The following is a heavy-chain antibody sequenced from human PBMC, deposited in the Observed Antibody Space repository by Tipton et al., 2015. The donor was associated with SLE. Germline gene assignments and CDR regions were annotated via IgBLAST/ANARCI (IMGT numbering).Heavy chain of an antibody. V-gene: IGHV4-4*02. Sequence: TLSLTCAVSGVSINTSNWWTWVRQPPGKGLEWIGEIYDSENIHYNPSLESRVTMSVDKSKNQFSLRLSTVTAADTAVYYCARGGPRGVVDYWGQGTLVTVSS. CDR3: ARGGPRGVVDY. D-gene: IGHD3-16*01. CDR2: IYDSENI. J-gene: IGHJ4*02. CDR1: GVSINTSNW.